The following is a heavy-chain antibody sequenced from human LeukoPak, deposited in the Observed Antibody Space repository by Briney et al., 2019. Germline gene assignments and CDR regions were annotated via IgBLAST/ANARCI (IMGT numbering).Heavy chain of an antibody. CDR1: GGSISSYY. V-gene: IGHV4-59*01. Sequence: TSETLSLTCTVSGGSISSYYWSWLRQPPGKGLEWIGYIYYSGSTNYNPPLKSRVTISVDTSKNQVSLKLSSVTAADTAVYYCARDPGQQLPFGYFDYWGQGTLVTVSS. D-gene: IGHD6-13*01. CDR3: ARDPGQQLPFGYFDY. J-gene: IGHJ4*02. CDR2: IYYSGST.